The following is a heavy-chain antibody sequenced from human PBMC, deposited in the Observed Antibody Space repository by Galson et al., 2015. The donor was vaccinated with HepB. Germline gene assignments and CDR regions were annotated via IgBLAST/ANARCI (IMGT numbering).Heavy chain of an antibody. D-gene: IGHD6-6*01. CDR2: ISSSSSRAV. V-gene: IGHV3-48*02. Sequence: SLRLSCAASGFTFSSYAMNWVRQAPGKGLEWVSYISSSSSRAVYYAESVKGRFTISRDNAKNSLYLQMNSLRDEDTAVYYCARDRAHVAARQGVDCWGQGTLVTVSS. J-gene: IGHJ4*02. CDR1: GFTFSSYA. CDR3: ARDRAHVAARQGVDC.